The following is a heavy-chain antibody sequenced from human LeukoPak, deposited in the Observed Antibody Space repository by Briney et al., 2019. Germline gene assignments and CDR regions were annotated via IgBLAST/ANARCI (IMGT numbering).Heavy chain of an antibody. Sequence: GGSLTLSCAASGFTFSSYAMSLVRQAPRKGLEWVSAISGSGGSTYYADSVKGRFTISRDNSKNTLYLQMNSLRAEDTAVYYCAKDRAQSNYLGYWGQGTLVTVSS. CDR1: GFTFSSYA. CDR3: AKDRAQSNYLGY. J-gene: IGHJ4*02. V-gene: IGHV3-23*01. CDR2: ISGSGGST.